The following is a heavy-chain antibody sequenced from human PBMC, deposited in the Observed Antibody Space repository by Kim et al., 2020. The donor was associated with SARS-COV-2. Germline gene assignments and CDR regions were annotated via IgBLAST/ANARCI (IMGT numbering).Heavy chain of an antibody. CDR1: GFTFSATW. J-gene: IGHJ4*02. D-gene: IGHD2-21*01. CDR3: GRGAGYVVDY. Sequence: GGSLRLSCAASGFTFSATWMHWVRQAPGKGLEWVAIVNHDGSEKHYVGLVRGRFTISRDNAKNLLYLQMNSLRGEDTAVYYCGRGAGYVVDYWGQGTLLT. V-gene: IGHV3-7*01. CDR2: VNHDGSEK.